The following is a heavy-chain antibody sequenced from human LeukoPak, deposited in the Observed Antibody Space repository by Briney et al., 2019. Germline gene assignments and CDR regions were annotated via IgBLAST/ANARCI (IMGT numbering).Heavy chain of an antibody. CDR3: ARQLSAAFYYGSSAYHFDY. V-gene: IGHV4-59*08. CDR2: IYGTGRT. J-gene: IGHJ4*02. D-gene: IGHD3-22*01. CDR1: RRSLSSHY. Sequence: PSETLSLTCTVSRRSLSSHYWSWVRQPPGKGLEWIGYIYGTGRTNYNPSLTSRVTISVDSSKNQFSLKLTSVSAADTAVYYCARQLSAAFYYGSSAYHFDYWGQGTLVTVSS.